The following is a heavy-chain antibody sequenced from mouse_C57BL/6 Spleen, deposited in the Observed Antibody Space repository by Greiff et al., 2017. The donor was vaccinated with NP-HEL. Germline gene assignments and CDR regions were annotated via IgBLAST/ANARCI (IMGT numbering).Heavy chain of an antibody. Sequence: EVKLVESGPGLVKPSQSLSLTCSVTGYSITSGYYWNWIRQFPGNKLEWMGYISYDGSNNYNPSLKNRISITRDTSKNQFFLKLNSVTTEDTATYYCARDSSDERPWFAYWGQGTLVTVSA. D-gene: IGHD1-1*01. CDR1: GYSITSGYY. CDR2: ISYDGSN. V-gene: IGHV3-6*01. J-gene: IGHJ3*01. CDR3: ARDSSDERPWFAY.